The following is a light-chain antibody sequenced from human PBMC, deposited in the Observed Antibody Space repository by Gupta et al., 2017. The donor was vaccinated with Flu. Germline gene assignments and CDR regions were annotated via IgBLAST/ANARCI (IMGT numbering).Light chain of an antibody. CDR1: QSVSRY. V-gene: IGKV1-39*01. Sequence: ERVTTTCPASQSVSRYVYLDQQKPGKAHKLLILAADSLRSGVPLRSSCSGCGSDFAFSLSSLRPEDLASAVCYRHYRTPTITFGQGTQLEIK. CDR2: AAD. J-gene: IGKJ5*01. CDR3: YRHYRTPTIT.